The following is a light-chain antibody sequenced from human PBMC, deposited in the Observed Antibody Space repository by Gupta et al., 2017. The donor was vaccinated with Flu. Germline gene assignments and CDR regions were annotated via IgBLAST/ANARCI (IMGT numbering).Light chain of an antibody. Sequence: SSELTQPPSVSVSPGQPARITCSGDALPKKYAYWYQQKSGQAPVLIIYEDRKRPSGIPERFSGSSSGTMATLTISGAQVEDEADYYCYSTDTSGNHRVFGGGTNLTVL. V-gene: IGLV3-10*01. CDR2: EDR. CDR1: ALPKKY. CDR3: YSTDTSGNHRV. J-gene: IGLJ3*02.